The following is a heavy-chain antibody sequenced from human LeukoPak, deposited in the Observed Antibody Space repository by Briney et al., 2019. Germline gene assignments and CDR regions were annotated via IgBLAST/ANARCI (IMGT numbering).Heavy chain of an antibody. J-gene: IGHJ6*04. CDR2: INWNGGST. V-gene: IGHV3-20*04. CDR3: AELGITMIGGV. CDR1: GFTFDEYG. D-gene: IGHD3-10*02. Sequence: GGSLRLSCATSGFTFDEYGMSWVRQAPGKGLEWVSGINWNGGSTGYADSVEGRFTISRDNAKNYLYLQMNSLRAEDTAVYYCAELGITMIGGVWGKGTTVTISS.